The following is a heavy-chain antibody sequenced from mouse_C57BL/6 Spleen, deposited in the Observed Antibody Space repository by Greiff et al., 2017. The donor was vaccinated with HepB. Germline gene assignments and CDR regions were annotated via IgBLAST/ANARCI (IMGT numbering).Heavy chain of an antibody. D-gene: IGHD2-2*01. V-gene: IGHV14-4*01. Sequence: VHVKQSGAELVRPGASVKLSCTASGFNIKDDYMHWVKQRPEQGLEWIGWIDPENGDTEYASKFQGKATITADTSSNTAYLQLSSLTSEDTAVYYCTTGVTTGFDYWGQGTTLTVSS. J-gene: IGHJ2*01. CDR3: TTGVTTGFDY. CDR1: GFNIKDDY. CDR2: IDPENGDT.